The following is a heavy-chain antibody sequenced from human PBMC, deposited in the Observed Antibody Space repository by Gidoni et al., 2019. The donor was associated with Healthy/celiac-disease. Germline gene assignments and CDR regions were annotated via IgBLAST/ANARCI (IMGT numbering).Heavy chain of an antibody. CDR1: GFTFDDYA. Sequence: EVQLVESGGGLVQPGRSLRLSCAASGFTFDDYAMHWVRQAPGKGLEWVSGISWNSGSIGYADSVKGRFTISRDNAKNSLYRQMNSLRAEDTALYYCAKAAVGATGFDYWGQGTLVTVSS. J-gene: IGHJ4*02. CDR2: ISWNSGSI. D-gene: IGHD1-26*01. CDR3: AKAAVGATGFDY. V-gene: IGHV3-9*01.